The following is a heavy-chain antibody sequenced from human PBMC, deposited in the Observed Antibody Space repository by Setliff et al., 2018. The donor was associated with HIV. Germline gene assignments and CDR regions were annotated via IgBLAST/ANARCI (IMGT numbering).Heavy chain of an antibody. CDR1: GGSTSSSSYY. V-gene: IGHV4-39*01. Sequence: SETLSLTCSVSGGSTSSSSYYWAWIRQPPGKGLEWIGSVYSSGSTYYNPSLKSRVTVSVDTSKDQFSLRLSSVTAADTAVYYCARHSITLVVGVPERDDAFDIWGQGTMVTVPS. CDR2: VYSSGST. J-gene: IGHJ3*02. CDR3: ARHSITLVVGVPERDDAFDI. D-gene: IGHD3-22*01.